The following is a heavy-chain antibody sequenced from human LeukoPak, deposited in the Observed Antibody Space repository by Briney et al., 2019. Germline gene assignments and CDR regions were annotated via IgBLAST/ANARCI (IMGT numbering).Heavy chain of an antibody. CDR2: INHSGST. CDR3: ARAGDRSGYSDY. V-gene: IGHV4-34*01. CDR1: GGSFSGYY. J-gene: IGHJ4*02. Sequence: SETLSLTCAVYGGSFSGYYWSWIRQPPGKGLEWIGEINHSGSTNYNPSLKSRVTISVDTSKNQFSLKLSSVTAADAAVYYCARAGDRSGYSDYWGQGTLVTVSS. D-gene: IGHD3-22*01.